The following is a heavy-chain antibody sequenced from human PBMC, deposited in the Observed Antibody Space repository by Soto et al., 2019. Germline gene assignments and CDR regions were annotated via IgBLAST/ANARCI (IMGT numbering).Heavy chain of an antibody. CDR2: IHSGDSNA. Sequence: GESLKISCKGSGYSFSAYSIGWVRQMPGKGLEWMGNIHSGDSNARYSPSFQGQVTISVDKSINTAYLQWSSLKASDTALYYCATWRYSHRFDYWGQGTLVTVSS. J-gene: IGHJ4*02. D-gene: IGHD4-4*01. CDR3: ATWRYSHRFDY. CDR1: GYSFSAYS. V-gene: IGHV5-51*01.